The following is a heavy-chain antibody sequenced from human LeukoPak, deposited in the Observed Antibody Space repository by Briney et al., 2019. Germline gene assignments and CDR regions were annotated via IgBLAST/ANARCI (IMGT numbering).Heavy chain of an antibody. V-gene: IGHV3-20*04. CDR1: GFTFDDYG. J-gene: IGHJ6*01. D-gene: IGHD3-10*02. Sequence: GGSLRLSCAASGFTFDDYGMSWVRQAPGKGLEWVSGINWNWGSTGYADSVKGRFTISRDNAKNSLYLQMNSLRAEDTAVYYCAELGITMIGGVWGKGTTVTISS. CDR2: INWNWGST. CDR3: AELGITMIGGV.